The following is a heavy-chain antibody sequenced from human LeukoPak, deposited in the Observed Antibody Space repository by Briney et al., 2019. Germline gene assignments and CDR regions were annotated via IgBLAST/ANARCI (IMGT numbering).Heavy chain of an antibody. V-gene: IGHV4/OR15-8*02. CDR1: GGSITNSDW. J-gene: IGHJ4*02. D-gene: IGHD7-27*01. CDR2: THHSGKT. CDR3: ARDRQYNKNWGFDF. Sequence: SETLSLTCVVSGGSITNSDWWNWVRQPPGKGLEWIGETHHSGKTNYSPSLKSRITISLDKSNNRFSLNLTPVTAADTAVYYCARDRQYNKNWGFDFWGQGILVTVSS.